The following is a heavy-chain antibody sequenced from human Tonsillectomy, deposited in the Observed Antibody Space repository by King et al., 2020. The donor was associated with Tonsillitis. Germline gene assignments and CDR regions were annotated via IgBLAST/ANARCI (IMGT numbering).Heavy chain of an antibody. V-gene: IGHV3-7*03. J-gene: IGHJ4*02. CDR3: ARAPPYSGGQYYSDY. Sequence: VQLVESGGGLVQPGGSLRLSCAASGFTFSSYWMTWVRQAPGKGLEWVANIKKDGSETYYVNSVKGRFTISRDNAKNSLYLQMSSLRGEDTAVYYCARAPPYSGGQYYSDYWGQGTLVTVSS. D-gene: IGHD1-26*01. CDR1: GFTFSSYW. CDR2: IKKDGSET.